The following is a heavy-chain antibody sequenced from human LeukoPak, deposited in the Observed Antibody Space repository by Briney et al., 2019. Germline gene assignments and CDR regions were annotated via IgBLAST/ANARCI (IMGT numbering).Heavy chain of an antibody. D-gene: IGHD6-25*01. J-gene: IGHJ4*02. CDR2: VYYGRSP. CDR1: GDSISRSTYY. Sequence: KASETLSLTCTVSGDSISRSTYYWAWIRQPPGKGLEWIGSVYYGRSPYFNPSLESRATISVDTSKNHFSLKMSSVTAADTAVYYCARSSGTGTFSYWGQGTQVTVSS. CDR3: ARSSGTGTFSY. V-gene: IGHV4-39*02.